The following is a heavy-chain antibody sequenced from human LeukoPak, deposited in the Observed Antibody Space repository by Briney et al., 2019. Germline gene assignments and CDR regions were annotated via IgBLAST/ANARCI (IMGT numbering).Heavy chain of an antibody. CDR2: VWDDGSNE. Sequence: GRSLRLSCAASGFTFSNYGMHWVRQAPGKGLEWVAVVWDDGSNEYYADSVKGRSTIFRDNRRNTLYLQMNSLRAEDTAVYSCAREWREAQKDAFDFWGQGTMVTVSS. V-gene: IGHV3-33*01. J-gene: IGHJ3*01. CDR3: AREWREAQKDAFDF. D-gene: IGHD1-26*01. CDR1: GFTFSNYG.